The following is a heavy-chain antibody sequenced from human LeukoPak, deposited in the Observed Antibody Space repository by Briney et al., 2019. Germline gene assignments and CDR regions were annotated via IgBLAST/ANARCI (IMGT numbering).Heavy chain of an antibody. D-gene: IGHD1-26*01. J-gene: IGHJ4*02. CDR1: GLTFSSYA. CDR2: IKQDGSEK. CDR3: ATVNSGSFDY. V-gene: IGHV3-7*02. Sequence: GGSLRLSCAASGLTFSSYAMSWVRQAPGKGLEWVANIKQDGSEKYYVDSVKGRFTISRDNAKNSLYLQMNSLRDGDTAVYYCATVNSGSFDYWGQGTLVTVSS.